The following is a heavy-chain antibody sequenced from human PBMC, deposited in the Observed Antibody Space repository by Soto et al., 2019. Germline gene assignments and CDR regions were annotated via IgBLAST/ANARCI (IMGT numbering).Heavy chain of an antibody. CDR3: ARARSDWPFGY. CDR2: INHSGST. V-gene: IGHV4-34*01. CDR1: GGSFSGYY. J-gene: IGHJ4*02. Sequence: SETLSLTCAVYGGSFSGYYWSWIRQPPGKGLEWIGEINHSGSTNYNPSLKSRVTISVDTSKNQFSLRLSSVTAADTAVYYCARARSDWPFGYWGQGSLVTVSS. D-gene: IGHD3-9*01.